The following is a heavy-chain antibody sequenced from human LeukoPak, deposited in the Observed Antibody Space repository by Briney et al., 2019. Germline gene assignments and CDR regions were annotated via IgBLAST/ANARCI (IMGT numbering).Heavy chain of an antibody. Sequence: GASVKVSCKASGYSFISYYVHWVRQAPGQGLEWMGWINPNSGNTNYAQKFQGRVTMTRDTSISTAYMELSRLKSDDTAMYFCARVGIAAAAVGGDYWGQGTLVTVSS. CDR3: ARVGIAAAAVGGDY. J-gene: IGHJ4*02. V-gene: IGHV1-2*02. CDR2: INPNSGNT. CDR1: GYSFISYY. D-gene: IGHD6-13*01.